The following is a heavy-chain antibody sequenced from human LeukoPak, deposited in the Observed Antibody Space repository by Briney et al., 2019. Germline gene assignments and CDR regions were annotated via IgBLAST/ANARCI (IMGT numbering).Heavy chain of an antibody. D-gene: IGHD3-22*01. CDR1: GYTLTDYY. J-gene: IGHJ4*02. CDR3: ARVGYYESSGYYEY. CDR2: INTNCGGT. V-gene: IGHV1-2*06. Sequence: ASVKVSCKASGYTLTDYYMHWVRQAPGQGLEWMGRINTNCGGTNYAQKFQGRVTITRNTSISTVYMELSRLRSDDTAVYYCARVGYYESSGYYEYWGQGTLVTVSS.